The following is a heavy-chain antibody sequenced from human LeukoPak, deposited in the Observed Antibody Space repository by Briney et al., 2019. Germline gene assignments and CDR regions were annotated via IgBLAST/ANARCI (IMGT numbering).Heavy chain of an antibody. CDR1: GFTFSDYY. Sequence: GGSLRLSCAASGFTFSDYYMSWIRQAPGKGLEWVSYISSSGSTIYYADSVKGRFTISRDNAKNSLYLQMNSLRAEDTALYYCARDNVPGGYYDSSGYYYPHYWGQGTLVTVSS. J-gene: IGHJ4*02. V-gene: IGHV3-11*01. CDR2: ISSSGSTI. D-gene: IGHD3-22*01. CDR3: ARDNVPGGYYDSSGYYYPHY.